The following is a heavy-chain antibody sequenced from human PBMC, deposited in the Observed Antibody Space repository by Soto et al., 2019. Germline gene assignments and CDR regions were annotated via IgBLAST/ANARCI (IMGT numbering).Heavy chain of an antibody. J-gene: IGHJ3*02. CDR1: GFTFSSYS. CDR2: ISSSSSTI. D-gene: IGHD4-17*01. CDR3: ARGKFAYGGFDI. V-gene: IGHV3-48*01. Sequence: EVQLVESGGGLVQPGGSLRLSCAASGFTFSSYSMNWVRQAPGKGLEWVSYISSSSSTIYYADSVKGRFTISRDNAENSLYLQMNSLRAEDTAVYYCARGKFAYGGFDIWGQGTMVTVSS.